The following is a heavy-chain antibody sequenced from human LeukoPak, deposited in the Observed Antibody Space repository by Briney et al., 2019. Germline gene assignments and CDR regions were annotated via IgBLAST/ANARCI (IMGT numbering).Heavy chain of an antibody. CDR1: GFTVSSNY. V-gene: IGHV3-66*01. D-gene: IGHD6-13*01. CDR2: IYSGGST. Sequence: GGSLRLSCAASGFTVSSNYMSWVRQAPGKGLEWVSVIYSGGSTYYADSVKGRFTISRDNSKNTLYLQMNSLRAEDTAVYYCARAGIAAAGTSDPFDPWGQGTLVTVSS. CDR3: ARAGIAAAGTSDPFDP. J-gene: IGHJ5*02.